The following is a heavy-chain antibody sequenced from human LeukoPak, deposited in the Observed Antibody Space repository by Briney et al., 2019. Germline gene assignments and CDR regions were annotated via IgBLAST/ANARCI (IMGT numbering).Heavy chain of an antibody. D-gene: IGHD2-2*01. J-gene: IGHJ3*02. V-gene: IGHV4-34*01. CDR1: GGSFSGYN. CDR3: ARDLGRVPAAKDDAFDI. Sequence: SETLSLTCAVYGGSFSGYNWNWIRQPPGKGLEWIGEINHSGSTNYNPSLKSRVIISVDMSKNQFSLKLSSVTAADTAVYYCARDLGRVPAAKDDAFDIWGQGTMVTVSS. CDR2: INHSGST.